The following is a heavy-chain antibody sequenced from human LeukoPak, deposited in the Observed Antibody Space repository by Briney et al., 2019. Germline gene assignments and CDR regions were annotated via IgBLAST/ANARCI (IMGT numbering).Heavy chain of an antibody. J-gene: IGHJ4*02. CDR2: IYYSGST. Sequence: SETLSLTCTVSGGSISSYYWSWIRQPPGKGLEWIGYIYYSGSTNYNPSLKSRVTISVDTSKNQFSLKLSSVTAADTAVYYCARGEGGSLFDYWGQGTLVTVSS. CDR1: GGSISSYY. CDR3: ARGEGGSLFDY. V-gene: IGHV4-59*01. D-gene: IGHD1-26*01.